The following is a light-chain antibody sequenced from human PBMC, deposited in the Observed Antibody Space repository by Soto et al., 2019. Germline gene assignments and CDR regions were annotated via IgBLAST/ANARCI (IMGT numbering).Light chain of an antibody. J-gene: IGLJ1*01. CDR2: GNN. CDR3: QSYDSSLSALYV. CDR1: SSNIGAGYE. Sequence: QSVLAQSPSVSGAPGQRVTISCTGSSSNIGAGYEVHWYQQLPGTAPKLLIYGNNHRPSGVPDRFSGSKSATSASLAITGLQAEDEADYYCQSYDSSLSALYVFGTGTKVTVL. V-gene: IGLV1-40*01.